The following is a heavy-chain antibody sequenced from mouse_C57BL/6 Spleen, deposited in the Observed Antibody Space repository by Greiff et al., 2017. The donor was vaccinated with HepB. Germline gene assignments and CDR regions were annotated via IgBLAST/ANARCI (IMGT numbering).Heavy chain of an antibody. V-gene: IGHV1-69*01. CDR3: ARWDGNYGDYYAMDY. D-gene: IGHD2-1*01. CDR2: IDPSDSYT. J-gene: IGHJ4*01. CDR1: GYTFTSYW. Sequence: VQLQQPGAELVMPGASVQLSCKASGYTFTSYWMHWVKQRPGQGLEWIGEIDPSDSYTNYNQKFKGKSTLTVDKSSSTAYMQLSSLTSEDSAVYYCARWDGNYGDYYAMDYWGQGTSVTVSS.